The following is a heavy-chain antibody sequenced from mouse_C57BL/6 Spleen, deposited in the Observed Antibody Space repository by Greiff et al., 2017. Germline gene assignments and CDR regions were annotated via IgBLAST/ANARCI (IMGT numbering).Heavy chain of an antibody. J-gene: IGHJ3*01. CDR1: GYTFPSYW. Sequence: VQLQQPGAELVKPGASVKMSCKASGYTFPSYWITWVKQRPGQGLEWIGDIYPGIGSTNNNEKFKRKATLTVDTSSSTAYMQLSSRTSEDSAVYYCARADSSGYAWFAYWGQGTLVTVSA. CDR2: IYPGIGST. V-gene: IGHV1-55*01. CDR3: ARADSSGYAWFAY. D-gene: IGHD3-2*02.